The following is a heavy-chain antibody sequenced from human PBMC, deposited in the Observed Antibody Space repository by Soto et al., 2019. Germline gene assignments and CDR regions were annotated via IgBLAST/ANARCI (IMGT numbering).Heavy chain of an antibody. CDR3: ARGNDFMTGWFDP. D-gene: IGHD2-21*02. CDR2: MYYSGTT. CDR1: AGSISSGTYY. Sequence: QVQLQESGPGLVKPSQTLSLTCTVSAGSISSGTYYWNWIRQHPGKGLEWIGYMYYSGTTYYHPSLQSRLTISGDTSKNQFSLKLSSVTVAYTAVYYCARGNDFMTGWFDPWGQGIMVTVSS. V-gene: IGHV4-31*03. J-gene: IGHJ5*02.